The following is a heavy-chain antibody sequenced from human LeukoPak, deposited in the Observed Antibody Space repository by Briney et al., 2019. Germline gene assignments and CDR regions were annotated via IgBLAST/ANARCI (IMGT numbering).Heavy chain of an antibody. V-gene: IGHV4-59*01. CDR2: IYSSGNT. CDR3: AGVTYSGTYFGAAPPRPNDY. D-gene: IGHD1-26*01. CDR1: GGSFSGYY. Sequence: SETLSLTCAVYGGSFSGYYWSWIRQPPGRGLEWLGYIYSSGNTNYNPSVKSRITISVDTSNNQFSLKLTSVTAADTAVYYCAGVTYSGTYFGAAPPRPNDYWGQGALVAVSS. J-gene: IGHJ4*02.